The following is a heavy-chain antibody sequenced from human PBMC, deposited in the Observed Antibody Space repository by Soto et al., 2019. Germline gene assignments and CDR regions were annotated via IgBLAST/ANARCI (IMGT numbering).Heavy chain of an antibody. CDR3: ARTAGSSSWRHWFDP. D-gene: IGHD6-13*01. J-gene: IGHJ5*02. CDR1: GGSISSYY. V-gene: IGHV4-59*01. CDR2: IYYSGST. Sequence: ASETLSLTCTVSGGSISSYYWSWIRQPPGKGLEWIGYIYYSGSTNYNPSLKSRVTISVDTSKNQFSLKLSSVTTADTAVYYCARTAGSSSWRHWFDPWGQGTLVTVSS.